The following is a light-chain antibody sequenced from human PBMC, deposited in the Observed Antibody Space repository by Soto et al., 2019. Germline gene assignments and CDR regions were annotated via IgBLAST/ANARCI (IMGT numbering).Light chain of an antibody. J-gene: IGLJ2*01. CDR1: SSDVGGYNY. V-gene: IGLV2-14*01. CDR3: SSYTGSSHYVV. Sequence: QSALTQPASVSGSPGQSITISCTGTSSDVGGYNYVSWYQQHPGKAPKLMIYDVSIRPSGVSNRFSGSKSGNTASLPISGLQAEEDADYYCSSYTGSSHYVVFGGGTKLTVL. CDR2: DVS.